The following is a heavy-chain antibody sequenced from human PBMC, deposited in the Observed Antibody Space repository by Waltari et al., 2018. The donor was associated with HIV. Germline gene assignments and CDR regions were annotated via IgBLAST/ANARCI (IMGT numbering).Heavy chain of an antibody. CDR1: GYTFTSYY. CDR2: INPSGGST. V-gene: IGHV1-46*03. Sequence: QVQLVQSGAEVKKPGASVKVSYKASGYTFTSYYMHWVRQAPGQGLEWMGIINPSGGSTSYAQKFQGRVTMTRDTSTSTVYMELSSLRSEDTAVFYCARGGIVVVTPLYYFDYWGQGTLVTVSS. CDR3: ARGGIVVVTPLYYFDY. J-gene: IGHJ4*02. D-gene: IGHD2-21*02.